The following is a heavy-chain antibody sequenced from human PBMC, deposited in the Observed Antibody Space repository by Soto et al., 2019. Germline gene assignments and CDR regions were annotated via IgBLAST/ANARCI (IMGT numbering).Heavy chain of an antibody. J-gene: IGHJ6*02. CDR2: INSDGSST. Sequence: PGGSLRLSCAASGFTFSSYWMHWVRQAPGKGLVGVSRINSDGSSTSYADSVKGRFTISRDNAKNTLYLQMNSLRAEDTAVYYCASAPYYXFWSGYYTGSYYYGMDVWGRGTTVTVSS. CDR1: GFTFSSYW. CDR3: ASAPYYXFWSGYYTGSYYYGMDV. D-gene: IGHD3-3*01. V-gene: IGHV3-74*01.